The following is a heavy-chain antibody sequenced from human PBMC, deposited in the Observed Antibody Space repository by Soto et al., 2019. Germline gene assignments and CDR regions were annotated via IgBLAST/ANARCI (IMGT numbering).Heavy chain of an antibody. J-gene: IGHJ4*02. V-gene: IGHV3-66*01. Sequence: HGGALRLSCASSGFSVSTNYISCVRQAPGKGLEWVSVIYSGGSTFYADSVRGRFTISRDNSENTVNLQMNSLRAEDTAVYYCARDPWAADYWGQGTLVTVSS. D-gene: IGHD3-16*01. CDR2: IYSGGST. CDR1: GFSVSTNY. CDR3: ARDPWAADY.